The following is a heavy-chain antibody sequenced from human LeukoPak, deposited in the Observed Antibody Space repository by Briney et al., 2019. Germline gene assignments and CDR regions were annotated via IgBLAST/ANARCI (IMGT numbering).Heavy chain of an antibody. V-gene: IGHV4-39*01. CDR2: IYYSGST. D-gene: IGHD6-13*01. J-gene: IGHJ4*02. CDR1: GGSISNRNYH. CDR3: ARPDVAAAGIMY. Sequence: KSSETLSLTCTVSGGSISNRNYHWGWIRQPPGKGLEWIGSIYYSGSTYYNPSLKSRVTISVDTSKNQFSLKLSSVTAADTAVYYCARPDVAAAGIMYWGQGTLVTVSS.